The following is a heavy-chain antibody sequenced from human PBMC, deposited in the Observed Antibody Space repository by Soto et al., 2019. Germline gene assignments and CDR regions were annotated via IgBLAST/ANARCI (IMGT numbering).Heavy chain of an antibody. V-gene: IGHV3-23*01. J-gene: IGHJ4*02. Sequence: PGGSLRLSCAASGFTFSDYAMSWVRQAPGKGLQWVSVICDSGDSTYYADSVKGRFTISRDRSKNTLYLQMNSLRAEDTAIYYCAKGRRKGCHFVGDYWGQGSLVTVSS. CDR3: AKGRRKGCHFVGDY. CDR1: GFTFSDYA. D-gene: IGHD3-10*01. CDR2: ICDSGDST.